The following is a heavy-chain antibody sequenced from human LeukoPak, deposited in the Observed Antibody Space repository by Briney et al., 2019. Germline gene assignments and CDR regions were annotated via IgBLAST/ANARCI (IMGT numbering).Heavy chain of an antibody. CDR3: ARDRLQSYYFDY. CDR2: ISGRGGIT. J-gene: IGHJ4*02. CDR1: GFTSSSYA. V-gene: IGHV3-23*01. Sequence: RRSLRLSCAPSGFTSSSYAISWVRHAPGKGLEWVSAISGRGGITYYADSVKGRFTISRDNSKNTLYLQMNSLRAEDTAVYYCARDRLQSYYFDYWGQGTLVTVSS.